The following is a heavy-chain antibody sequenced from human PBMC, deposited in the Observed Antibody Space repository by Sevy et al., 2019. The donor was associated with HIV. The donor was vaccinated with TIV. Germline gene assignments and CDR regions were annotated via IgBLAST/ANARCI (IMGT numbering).Heavy chain of an antibody. Sequence: GGSLRLSCAASGFTFSSYAMHWVRQAPGKGLEWVAVISYDGSNKYYADSVKGRFTITRDNSKNTQYLQMNSLRAEDTAVDYCARDRGVEGRIPASNFDYWGQGTLVTVSS. V-gene: IGHV3-30-3*01. D-gene: IGHD2-2*01. CDR3: ARDRGVEGRIPASNFDY. CDR2: ISYDGSNK. CDR1: GFTFSSYA. J-gene: IGHJ4*02.